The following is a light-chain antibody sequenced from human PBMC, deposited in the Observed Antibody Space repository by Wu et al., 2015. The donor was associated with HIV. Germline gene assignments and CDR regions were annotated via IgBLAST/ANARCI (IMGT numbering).Light chain of an antibody. CDR3: QQGA. CDR1: QSVSSSY. Sequence: GRATLSCRASQSVSSSYLAWYQQKPGQAPRLLIYGASSRATGIPDRFSGSGSGTDFTLTISRLEPEDFAVYYCQQGAFGQGTKLEIK. CDR2: GAS. V-gene: IGKV3-20*01. J-gene: IGKJ2*01.